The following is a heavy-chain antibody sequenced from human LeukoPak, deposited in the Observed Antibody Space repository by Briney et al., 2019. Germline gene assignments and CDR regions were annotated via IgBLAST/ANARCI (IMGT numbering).Heavy chain of an antibody. D-gene: IGHD6-13*01. J-gene: IGHJ4*02. CDR1: GFTFSSYA. V-gene: IGHV3-30*03. Sequence: GGSLRLSCSASGFTFSSYAMHWVRQAPGKGLEWVAVISYDGSNKYFADSVKGRFTISRDNAKNSLYLQMNSLRAEDTAIYYCARDIATAGHSAIDYWGQGTLVTVSS. CDR2: ISYDGSNK. CDR3: ARDIATAGHSAIDY.